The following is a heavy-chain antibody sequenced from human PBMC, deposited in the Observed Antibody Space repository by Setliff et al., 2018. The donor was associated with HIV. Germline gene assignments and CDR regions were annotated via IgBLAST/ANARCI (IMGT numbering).Heavy chain of an antibody. CDR1: GGSISSGDYY. CDR2: IYYSGST. CDR3: SRVRRDGNSFDD. Sequence: SETLSLTCTVSGGSISSGDYYWSWIRPPPGKGLEWIGYIYYSGSTCYNPSLRSRVTRSLDTSKNQFSLKMSSVTAADTAVYFCSRVRRDGNSFDDWGQGTLVTVSS. D-gene: IGHD4-4*01. V-gene: IGHV4-30-4*08. J-gene: IGHJ4*02.